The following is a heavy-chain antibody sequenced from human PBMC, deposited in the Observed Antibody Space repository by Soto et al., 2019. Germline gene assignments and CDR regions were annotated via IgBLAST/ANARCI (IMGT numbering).Heavy chain of an antibody. V-gene: IGHV4-34*01. CDR1: GGSFSGYY. J-gene: IGHJ4*02. CDR3: ASGATYYYDSSGYYLFDY. D-gene: IGHD3-22*01. Sequence: SETLSLTCAVYGGSFSGYYWSWIRQPPGKGLEWIGEINHSGSTNYNPSLKSRVTISVDTSKNQFSLKLSSVTAADTAVYYCASGATYYYDSSGYYLFDYWGQGTLVTVSS. CDR2: INHSGST.